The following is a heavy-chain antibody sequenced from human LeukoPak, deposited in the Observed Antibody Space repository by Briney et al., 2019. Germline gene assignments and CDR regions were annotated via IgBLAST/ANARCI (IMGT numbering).Heavy chain of an antibody. CDR1: GYTFTSYA. Sequence: ASVKVSCKASGYTFTSYAMHWVRQAPGQRLEWMGWINAGNGNTKYSQKFQGRVTITTDESTSTAYMELSSLRSEDTAVYYCARDQYQRQNYYYYYMDVWGKGTTVTVSS. J-gene: IGHJ6*03. V-gene: IGHV1-3*01. D-gene: IGHD2-2*01. CDR3: ARDQYQRQNYYYYYMDV. CDR2: INAGNGNT.